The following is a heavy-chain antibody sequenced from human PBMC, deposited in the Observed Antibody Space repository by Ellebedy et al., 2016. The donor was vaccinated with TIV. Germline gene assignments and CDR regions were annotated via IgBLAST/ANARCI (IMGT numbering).Heavy chain of an antibody. V-gene: IGHV3-43D*03. CDR3: AKDEEGGYGSGSFDY. Sequence: GGSLRLSXAASGFTLDDYAMHWVRQAPGKGLEWVSLNSWDGGVTYYADSVKGRFTISRDNNKNSLYLQMKSLRTEDTALYYCAKDEEGGYGSGSFDYWGQGTLVTVSS. D-gene: IGHD3-10*01. J-gene: IGHJ4*02. CDR2: NSWDGGVT. CDR1: GFTLDDYA.